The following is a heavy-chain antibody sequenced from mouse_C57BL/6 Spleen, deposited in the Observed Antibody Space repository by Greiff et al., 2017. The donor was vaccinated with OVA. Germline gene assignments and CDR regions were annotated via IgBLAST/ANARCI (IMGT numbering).Heavy chain of an antibody. CDR1: GYTFTSYW. Sequence: QVQLQQPGTELVKPGASVKLSCKASGYTFTSYWMHWVKQRPGQGLEWIGNINPSNGGPNYNEKFKGKATLTVDKSSSTAYMQLSSLTSEDSAVYYCARDYYGDYYAMDYWGQGTSVTVSS. CDR2: INPSNGGP. D-gene: IGHD1-1*01. V-gene: IGHV1-53*01. J-gene: IGHJ4*01. CDR3: ARDYYGDYYAMDY.